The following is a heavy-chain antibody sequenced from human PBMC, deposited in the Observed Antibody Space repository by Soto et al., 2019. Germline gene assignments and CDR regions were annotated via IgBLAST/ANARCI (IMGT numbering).Heavy chain of an antibody. D-gene: IGHD4-17*01. Sequence: PGGSLRLSCGASGFTFSYYYMIWIRQAPGKGLEWVSYISSSGSTIYYADSVKGRFTISRDNAKNSLYLQMNSLRAEDTAVYYCARVNTVTGGFDYWGQGTLVTVSS. CDR3: ARVNTVTGGFDY. V-gene: IGHV3-11*01. CDR2: ISSSGSTI. CDR1: GFTFSYYY. J-gene: IGHJ4*02.